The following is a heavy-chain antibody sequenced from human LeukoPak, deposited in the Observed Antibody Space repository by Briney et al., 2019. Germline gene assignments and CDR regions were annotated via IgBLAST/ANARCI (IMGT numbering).Heavy chain of an antibody. V-gene: IGHV1-18*01. CDR1: GYTFTSYG. D-gene: IGHD3-10*01. CDR3: ARGITMVRGVIYNWFDP. CDR2: ISAYNGNT. Sequence: GASVKVSCKASGYTFTSYGISWVRQAPGQGLEWMGWISAYNGNTNYAQKLQGRVTMTTDTSTSTAYMELRSLRSEDTAVYYCARGITMVRGVIYNWFDPWGQGTLVTVSS. J-gene: IGHJ5*02.